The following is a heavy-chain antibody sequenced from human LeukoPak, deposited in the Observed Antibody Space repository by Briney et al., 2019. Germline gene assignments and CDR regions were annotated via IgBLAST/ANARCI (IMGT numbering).Heavy chain of an antibody. V-gene: IGHV4-4*07. Sequence: SETLSLTCTVSGGSISSYYWSWIRQPAGKGLEWIGRIYTSGSTNYNPSLKSRVTMSVDTSKNQFSLKLSSVTAADTAVYYCARDGYYYDSSGYYCEAFDIWGQGTMVTVPS. CDR3: ARDGYYYDSSGYYCEAFDI. D-gene: IGHD3-22*01. CDR1: GGSISSYY. J-gene: IGHJ3*02. CDR2: IYTSGST.